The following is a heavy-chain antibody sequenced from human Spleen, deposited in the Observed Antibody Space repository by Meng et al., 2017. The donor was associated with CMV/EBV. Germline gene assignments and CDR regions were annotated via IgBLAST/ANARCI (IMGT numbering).Heavy chain of an antibody. CDR2: ISADNGKT. D-gene: IGHD2-2*01. Sequence: ASVKVSCKDSGYSFTNYGTSWVRQAPGQGLEYMGWISADNGKTNYAQKLQDRVTMTTDTSTSTAYMELRSLRSDDTAVYYCARYLLPVAHWTNDYWGQGTLVTVSS. CDR3: ARYLLPVAHWTNDY. J-gene: IGHJ4*02. V-gene: IGHV1-18*01. CDR1: GYSFTNYG.